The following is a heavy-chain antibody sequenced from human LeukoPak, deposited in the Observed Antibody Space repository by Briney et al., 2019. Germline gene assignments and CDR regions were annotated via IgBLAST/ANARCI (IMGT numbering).Heavy chain of an antibody. CDR1: GFTVSSNY. CDR3: TRDRVSSDS. J-gene: IGHJ5*02. D-gene: IGHD1-26*01. V-gene: IGHV3-23*01. CDR2: ISGSGGST. Sequence: PGGSLRLSCAASGFTVSSNYMSWVRQAPGKGLEWVSAISGSGGSTYYADSVKGRFTISRDNSKNTLYLQMNSLRAEDTAVYYCTRDRVSSDSWGQGTLVIVSS.